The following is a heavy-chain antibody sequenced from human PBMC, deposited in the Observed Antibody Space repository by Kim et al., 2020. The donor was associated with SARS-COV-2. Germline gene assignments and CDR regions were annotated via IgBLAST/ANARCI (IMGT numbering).Heavy chain of an antibody. V-gene: IGHV5-51*01. CDR1: GYNFANNW. CDR3: ARRDGGDGYKLRPTPFDY. Sequence: GESLKISCKASGYNFANNWIAWVRQMPGKGLEWMGIIYPADSDRKYSPSFQGQVTISADKSINTAYLQWSSLQASDTAIYYCARRDGGDGYKLRPTPFDYWGQGTLVTVSS. D-gene: IGHD3-16*01. J-gene: IGHJ4*02. CDR2: IYPADSDR.